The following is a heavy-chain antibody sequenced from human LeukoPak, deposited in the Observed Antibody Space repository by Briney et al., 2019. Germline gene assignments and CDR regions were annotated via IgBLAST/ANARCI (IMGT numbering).Heavy chain of an antibody. CDR3: ASRSTSGRNYYYYYYMDV. Sequence: SETLSLTCTVSGGSISSSSYYWGWIRQPPGKGLEWIGSIYYSGSTCYNPSLKSRVTISVDTSKNQFSLKLSSVTAADTAVYYCASRSTSGRNYYYYYYMDVWGKGTTVTVSS. CDR1: GGSISSSSYY. J-gene: IGHJ6*03. CDR2: IYYSGST. V-gene: IGHV4-39*01. D-gene: IGHD2-2*01.